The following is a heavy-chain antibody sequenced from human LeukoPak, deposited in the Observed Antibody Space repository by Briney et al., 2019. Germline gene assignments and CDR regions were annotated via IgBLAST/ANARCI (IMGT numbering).Heavy chain of an antibody. CDR3: ARSHYDPLTASGNNWLDP. J-gene: IGHJ5*02. V-gene: IGHV1-18*01. Sequence: ASVKVSCEASGYTFTTYGISWVRQAPGQGLEWMGWITANNGHTYFAENFQGRVTLTTDTSTTTAYMELRSLRFDDTAVYYCARSHYDPLTASGNNWLDPWGQGTLVTVSS. CDR2: ITANNGHT. D-gene: IGHD3-9*01. CDR1: GYTFTTYG.